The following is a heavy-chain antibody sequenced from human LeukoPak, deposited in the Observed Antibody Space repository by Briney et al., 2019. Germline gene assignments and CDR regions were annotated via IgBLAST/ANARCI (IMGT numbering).Heavy chain of an antibody. CDR2: IYHSGST. Sequence: PSETLSLTCAVSGGSISSSNWWSWVRQPPGKGLEWIEEIYHSGSTNYNPSLKSRVTISVDTSKNQFSLKLSSVTAADTAVYYCARRYSSRLRYPGSGWFDPWGQGTLVTVSS. CDR3: ARRYSSRLRYPGSGWFDP. V-gene: IGHV4-4*02. CDR1: GGSISSSNW. J-gene: IGHJ5*02. D-gene: IGHD6-13*01.